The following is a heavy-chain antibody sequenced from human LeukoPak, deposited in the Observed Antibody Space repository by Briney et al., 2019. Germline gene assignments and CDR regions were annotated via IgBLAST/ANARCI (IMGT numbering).Heavy chain of an antibody. V-gene: IGHV3-53*01. D-gene: IGHD6-13*01. J-gene: IGHJ4*02. CDR3: ASWYEIH. Sequence: GGSLRLSCAVSGFSVTSNYMSWVRQAPEKGLEWVLVIYSGGSTYYADSVKGRFTISRDNSKNTLYLQMNSLRAEDTAVYYCASWYEIHWGQGTLVTVSS. CDR1: GFSVTSNY. CDR2: IYSGGST.